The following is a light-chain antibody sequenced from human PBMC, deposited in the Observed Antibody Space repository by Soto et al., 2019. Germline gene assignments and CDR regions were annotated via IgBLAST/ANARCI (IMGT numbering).Light chain of an antibody. Sequence: EIVLTQSPATLSLSPGERATLSCRASQSVSSYLAWYQQKPGQAPRLLIYDASNRATGIPARFSGSGSGTDFTLTISILEPEDVAVYYCQQRSNWPLSFGGGTKLEIK. CDR1: QSVSSY. CDR3: QQRSNWPLS. CDR2: DAS. V-gene: IGKV3-11*01. J-gene: IGKJ4*01.